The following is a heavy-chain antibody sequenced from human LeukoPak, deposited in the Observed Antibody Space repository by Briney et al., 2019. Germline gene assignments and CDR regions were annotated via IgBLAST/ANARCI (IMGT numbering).Heavy chain of an antibody. Sequence: GGSLRLSCAASGFTFSSYAMHWVRQAPGKGLEWVALISYDGSNKYYADSVKGRFTISRDNSKNTLYLQMNSLRAEDTAVYYCARDLRWELVYYYYGMDVWGQGTTVTVSS. CDR1: GFTFSSYA. D-gene: IGHD1-26*01. CDR2: ISYDGSNK. CDR3: ARDLRWELVYYYYGMDV. V-gene: IGHV3-30-3*01. J-gene: IGHJ6*02.